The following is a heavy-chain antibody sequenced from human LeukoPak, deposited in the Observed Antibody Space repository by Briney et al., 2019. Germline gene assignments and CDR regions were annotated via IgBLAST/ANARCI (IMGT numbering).Heavy chain of an antibody. Sequence: ASVKVSCKASGYTFTSYAMHWVRQAPGQRLEWMGWINAGNGNTKYSQKFQGRVTITRDTSASTAYMELSSLRSEDTAVYYCARSFARDYDILTGYYIGDYWGQGTLITVSS. CDR2: INAGNGNT. J-gene: IGHJ4*02. D-gene: IGHD3-9*01. CDR3: ARSFARDYDILTGYYIGDY. CDR1: GYTFTSYA. V-gene: IGHV1-3*01.